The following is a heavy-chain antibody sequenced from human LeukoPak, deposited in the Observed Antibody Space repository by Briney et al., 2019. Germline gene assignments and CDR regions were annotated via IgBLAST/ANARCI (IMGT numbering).Heavy chain of an antibody. J-gene: IGHJ4*02. D-gene: IGHD3-22*01. CDR2: ISGSGDTT. CDR1: GFPYYIYA. V-gene: IGHV3-23*01. CDR3: AKSYYADRGYFDS. Sequence: SGGSLRLSCAASGFPYYIYAMSWVRQAPGKGREWVSCISGSGDTTYYADSVKGRFTISRDNSKKTLYVQMNSLSAEDTAVYYCAKSYYADRGYFDSWGQGTLVTVSS.